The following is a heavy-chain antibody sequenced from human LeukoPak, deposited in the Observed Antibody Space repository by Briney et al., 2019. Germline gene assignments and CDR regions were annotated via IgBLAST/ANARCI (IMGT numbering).Heavy chain of an antibody. Sequence: SETLSLTCTVSGGSVSSGSYYWSWIRQPPGEGLEWIGYIYYSGSTNYNPSLKSRVTISVDTSKNQFSLKLSSVTAADTAVYYYARGYYYDSSGYDYWGQGTLVTVSS. CDR3: ARGYYYDSSGYDY. CDR1: GGSVSSGSYY. D-gene: IGHD3-22*01. V-gene: IGHV4-61*01. J-gene: IGHJ4*02. CDR2: IYYSGST.